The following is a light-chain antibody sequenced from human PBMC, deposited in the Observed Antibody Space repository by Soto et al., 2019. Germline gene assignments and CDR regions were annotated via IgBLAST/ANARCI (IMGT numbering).Light chain of an antibody. CDR2: GLN. V-gene: IGLV1-44*01. CDR3: AAWDDRLNGPV. Sequence: QSVLTQPPSASGTPGQRVTISCSGASSNIGSNTVNWYQQLPGTAPKLLIYGLNQRPSGGPDRFSGSKSDTSASLAISGLQSEDEADYYCAAWDDRLNGPVFGGGTKLTVL. J-gene: IGLJ2*01. CDR1: SSNIGSNT.